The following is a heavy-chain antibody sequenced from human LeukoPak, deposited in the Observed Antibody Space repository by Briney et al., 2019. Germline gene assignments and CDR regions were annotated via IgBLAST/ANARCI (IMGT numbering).Heavy chain of an antibody. CDR3: AREGHYYGSGSYDPPFT. CDR2: INPNSGGT. J-gene: IGHJ5*02. V-gene: IGHV1-2*02. Sequence: ASVKVSCKASGYTFTGYYMHWVRQAPGQGLEWMGWINPNSGGTNYAQKFQGRVTVTRDTSISTAYMELSRLRSDDTAVYYCAREGHYYGSGSYDPPFTWGQGTLVTVSS. D-gene: IGHD3-10*01. CDR1: GYTFTGYY.